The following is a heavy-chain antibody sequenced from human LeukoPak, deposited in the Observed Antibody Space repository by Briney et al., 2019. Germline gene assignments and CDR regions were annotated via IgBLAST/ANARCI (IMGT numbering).Heavy chain of an antibody. D-gene: IGHD2-2*01. CDR1: GFTFSSYA. Sequence: PGGSLRLSCAASGFTFSSYAMHWVRQAPGKRLEGVAVISYDGSNKYYADSVKGRFTISRDNSKNTLYLQMNSLRAEDTAVYYCARDIVPAALYYGMDVWGQGTTVTVSS. CDR3: ARDIVPAALYYGMDV. J-gene: IGHJ6*02. V-gene: IGHV3-30-3*01. CDR2: ISYDGSNK.